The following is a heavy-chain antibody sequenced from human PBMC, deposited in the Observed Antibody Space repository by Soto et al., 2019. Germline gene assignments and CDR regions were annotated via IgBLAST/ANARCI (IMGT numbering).Heavy chain of an antibody. D-gene: IGHD5-12*01. CDR2: IIPIFGTA. V-gene: IGHV1-69*13. J-gene: IGHJ4*02. Sequence: QAQLVQSGAEVKKPGASVKVSCKASRYTFSSYAISWVRQAPGQGLEWMGGIIPIFGTANYAQKFQGRVTITADESTSTAYMELSSLRSEDTAVYYCAREDIGSIVATGEFDYWGQGTLVTVSS. CDR1: RYTFSSYA. CDR3: AREDIGSIVATGEFDY.